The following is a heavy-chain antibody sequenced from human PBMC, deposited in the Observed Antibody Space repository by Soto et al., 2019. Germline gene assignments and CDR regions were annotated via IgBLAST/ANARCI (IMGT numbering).Heavy chain of an antibody. Sequence: EVRLVQSGKEVKKPGESLKISCQASGYSFINFWVGWVRQMPGKGLEWMGIVAPIDSDTRYSPSFQGQVTISVDRSINTVYLQWRSLKASDTAIYYCANRDNMVRAVTLNIWSQGTLVIVTS. V-gene: IGHV5-51*03. J-gene: IGHJ4*02. CDR2: VAPIDSDT. CDR1: GYSFINFW. CDR3: ANRDNMVRAVTLNI. D-gene: IGHD3-10*01.